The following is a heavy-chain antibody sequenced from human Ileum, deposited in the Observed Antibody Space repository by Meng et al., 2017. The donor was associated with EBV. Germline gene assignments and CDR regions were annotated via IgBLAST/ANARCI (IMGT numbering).Heavy chain of an antibody. CDR2: ILSGST. CDR1: SGSVSSGDYH. D-gene: IGHD5-12*01. CDR3: AGGRAGYGGYKT. Sequence: QVPLPESGPGLVKPSETLSLTGTVSSGSVSSGDYHWSWIRQPPGKGLEWIGYILSGSTNYDPSLTNRVTISVDTSKNHFSLKLTSVTAADTAVYYCAGGRAGYGGYKTWGQGTLVTVSS. J-gene: IGHJ4*02. V-gene: IGHV4-61*03.